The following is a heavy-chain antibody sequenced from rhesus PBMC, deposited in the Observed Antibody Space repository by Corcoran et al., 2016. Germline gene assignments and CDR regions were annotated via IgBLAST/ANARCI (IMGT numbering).Heavy chain of an antibody. CDR1: GFTFSSYV. CDR2: ISESGVTI. J-gene: IGHJ4*01. V-gene: IGHV3S26*01. D-gene: IGHD3-3*01. Sequence: DVQLVESGGGLVKPGGSLRLSCVASGFTFSSYVMHWVRQAPGKGLEWVSVISESGVTIYYADSVKGRLTISRDNAKNSLFLQMNSLRAEDTAVYYCARGYTIFGLVTTFDYWGQGVLVTVSS. CDR3: ARGYTIFGLVTTFDY.